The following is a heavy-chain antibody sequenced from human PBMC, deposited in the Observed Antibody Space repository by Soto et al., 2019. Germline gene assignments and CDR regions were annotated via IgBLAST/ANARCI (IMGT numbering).Heavy chain of an antibody. CDR1: GFTFSGYY. Sequence: PGGSLRLSCAASGFTFSGYYMFWVRQAPGKGLVWVSHIKGDGSVTYYADSVKGRFTISRDNSKSTLYLQMNSLRAEDTALYYCAKGRSYYYYYGVDVWGQGTTVTVSS. J-gene: IGHJ6*02. CDR3: AKGRSYYYYYGVDV. V-gene: IGHV3-74*01. CDR2: IKGDGSVT.